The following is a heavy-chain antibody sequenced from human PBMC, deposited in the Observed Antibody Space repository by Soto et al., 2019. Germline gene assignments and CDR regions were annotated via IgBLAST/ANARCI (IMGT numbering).Heavy chain of an antibody. D-gene: IGHD5-18*01. CDR1: GGSVRNSDHF. V-gene: IGHV4-61*08. CDR2: IYYSGTT. CDR3: ARVGDSYGSTYFDI. J-gene: IGHJ4*02. Sequence: QVQLQESGPGLVKPSETLSLTCSISGGSVRNSDHFWSWIRQSPGKGLEWIGYIYYSGTTKYNPSLTSRVTISVDTSKNQFSLRLTSVTAADAAVYYCARVGDSYGSTYFDIWGQGNLVTVSS.